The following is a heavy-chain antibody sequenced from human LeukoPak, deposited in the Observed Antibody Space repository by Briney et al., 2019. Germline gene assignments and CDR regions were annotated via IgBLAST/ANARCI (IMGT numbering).Heavy chain of an antibody. J-gene: IGHJ4*02. D-gene: IGHD2-15*01. CDR2: IYPGECET. CDR3: ARRLTHPSGGYFDY. Sequence: PGXXXGWRGIIYPGECETRKSPSFKGHVTISADNSIRTAYLQWSSLNASDTAMYYCARRLTHPSGGYFDYWGQGTLVTVSS. V-gene: IGHV5-51*01.